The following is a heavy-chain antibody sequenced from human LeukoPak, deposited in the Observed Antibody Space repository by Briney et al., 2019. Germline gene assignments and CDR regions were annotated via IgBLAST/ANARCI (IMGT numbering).Heavy chain of an antibody. CDR3: AREGSGYSSSSDAFDI. Sequence: KPSETLSLTCTVSGGSISSSSYYWGWIRQPPGKGLEWIGSIYYSGSTYYNPSLKSRVTISVDTSKNQFSLKLSSVTAADTAVYYCAREGSGYSSSSDAFDIWGQGTMVTVSS. J-gene: IGHJ3*02. CDR2: IYYSGST. V-gene: IGHV4-39*02. CDR1: GGSISSSSYY. D-gene: IGHD6-6*01.